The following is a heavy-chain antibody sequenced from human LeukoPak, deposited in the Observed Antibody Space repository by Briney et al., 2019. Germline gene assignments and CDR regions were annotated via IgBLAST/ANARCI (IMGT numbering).Heavy chain of an antibody. CDR3: ARTYYYGSGSYYNAFDY. D-gene: IGHD3-10*01. V-gene: IGHV1-18*01. J-gene: IGHJ4*02. CDR1: GYTFTSYG. Sequence: ASVKVSCKASGYTFTSYGISWVRQAPGQGLEWMGWISAYNGNTNYAQKLQGRVTMTTDTSTSTAYMELRSLRSDDTAVYYCARTYYYGSGSYYNAFDYWGQGTLVTVSS. CDR2: ISAYNGNT.